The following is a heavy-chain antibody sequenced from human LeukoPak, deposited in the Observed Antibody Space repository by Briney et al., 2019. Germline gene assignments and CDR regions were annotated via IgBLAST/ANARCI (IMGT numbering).Heavy chain of an antibody. CDR2: IHYSGST. Sequence: SETLSLTCTVSGGSISSYYWSWIRQPPGKGLEWIGYIHYSGSTNYNPSLKSRVTISVDTSKNQFSLKLSSVTAADTAVYYCARHGSDSIAAAGTVWFDPWGQGTLVTVSS. V-gene: IGHV4-59*08. CDR1: GGSISSYY. CDR3: ARHGSDSIAAAGTVWFDP. J-gene: IGHJ5*02. D-gene: IGHD6-13*01.